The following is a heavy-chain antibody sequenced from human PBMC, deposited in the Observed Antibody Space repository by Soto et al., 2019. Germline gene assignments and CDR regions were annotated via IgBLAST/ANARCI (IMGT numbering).Heavy chain of an antibody. Sequence: PSETLSLTCTVSGGSISSSSYYWGWIRQPPGKGLEWIGSIYYSGSTYYNPSLKSRVTISVDTSKNQFSLKLSSVTAADTAVYYCARQVGYYDILTGYYKVAGFDYWGQGTLVTVSS. CDR3: ARQVGYYDILTGYYKVAGFDY. D-gene: IGHD3-9*01. CDR2: IYYSGST. CDR1: GGSISSSSYY. J-gene: IGHJ4*02. V-gene: IGHV4-39*01.